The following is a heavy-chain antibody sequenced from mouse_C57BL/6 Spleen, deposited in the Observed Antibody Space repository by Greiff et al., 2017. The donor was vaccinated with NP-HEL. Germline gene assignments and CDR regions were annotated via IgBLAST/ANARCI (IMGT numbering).Heavy chain of an antibody. V-gene: IGHV1-69*01. CDR3: AKTTDYYAMDY. CDR1: GYTFTSYW. CDR2: IDPSDSYT. D-gene: IGHD1-1*01. Sequence: QVQLQQPGAELVMPGASVKLSCKASGYTFTSYWMHWVKQRPGQGLEWIGEIDPSDSYTNYNQKFKGKSTLTVDKSSSTAYMQLSSLTSDDSAVYYCAKTTDYYAMDYWGQGTSVTVSS. J-gene: IGHJ4*01.